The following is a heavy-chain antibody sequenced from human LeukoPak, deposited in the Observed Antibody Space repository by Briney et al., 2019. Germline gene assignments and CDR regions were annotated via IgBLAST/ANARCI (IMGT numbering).Heavy chain of an antibody. CDR2: INPNSGGT. V-gene: IGHV1-2*02. CDR1: GYTFTSYG. J-gene: IGHJ1*01. CDR3: ARDQGGSYAEYFQH. D-gene: IGHD1-26*01. Sequence: ASVKVSCKASGYTFTSYGISWVRQAPGQGLEWMGWINPNSGGTNYAQKFQGRVTMTRDTSISTAYMELSRLRSDDTAVYYCARDQGGSYAEYFQHWGQGTLVTVSS.